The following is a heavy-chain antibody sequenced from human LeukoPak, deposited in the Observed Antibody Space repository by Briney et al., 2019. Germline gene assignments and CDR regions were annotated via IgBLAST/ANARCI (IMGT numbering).Heavy chain of an antibody. CDR2: ISGSGGST. Sequence: GGSLRLSCAASGFTFSSYAMSWVRQAPGKGLEWVSGISGSGGSTYYAGSVKGRFTISRDNSKITLYLQMNSLRAEDTAVYSCAKEAVYYDILTGHCDYWGQGTLVTVSS. D-gene: IGHD3-9*01. CDR1: GFTFSSYA. V-gene: IGHV3-23*01. J-gene: IGHJ4*02. CDR3: AKEAVYYDILTGHCDY.